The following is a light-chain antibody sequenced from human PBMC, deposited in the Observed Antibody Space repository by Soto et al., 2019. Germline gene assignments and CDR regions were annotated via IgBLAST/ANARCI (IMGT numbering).Light chain of an antibody. CDR2: GAS. V-gene: IGKV3-15*01. CDR3: QQYNSWRSIT. J-gene: IGKJ5*01. CDR1: QSVDGY. Sequence: EVVMTQSPATLSVSLGKSATLSCRASQSVDGYLAWYQQKPGQAPRLLIYGASTGATGVTARFRGGGSGTEFTLTISSLQSEDFAVYYCQQYNSWRSITFGQGTRLEIK.